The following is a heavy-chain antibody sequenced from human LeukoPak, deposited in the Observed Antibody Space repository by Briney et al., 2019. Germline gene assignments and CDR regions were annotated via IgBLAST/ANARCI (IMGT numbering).Heavy chain of an antibody. Sequence: PSETLSLTCAVYGGSLSGYYWSWIRQPPGKGLEWIGEINHSGSTNYNPSLKSRVTISVDTSKNQFSLKLSSVTAADTAVYYCATEPQFGELLSGFDYWGQGTLVTVSS. CDR2: INHSGST. D-gene: IGHD3-10*01. CDR1: GGSLSGYY. J-gene: IGHJ4*02. CDR3: ATEPQFGELLSGFDY. V-gene: IGHV4-34*01.